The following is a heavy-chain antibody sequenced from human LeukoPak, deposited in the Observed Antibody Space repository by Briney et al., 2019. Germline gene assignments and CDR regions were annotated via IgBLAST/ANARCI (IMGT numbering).Heavy chain of an antibody. Sequence: GESLQISCKGSGSSFTSYWIGWVRQMPGKGLEWMGIIYPGDSDTRYSPSFQGQVTISADKSISTAYLQWSSLRASDTAMYYCARLIGSSWTHYYGMDVWGQGTTVTVSS. D-gene: IGHD6-13*01. V-gene: IGHV5-51*01. CDR2: IYPGDSDT. CDR1: GSSFTSYW. CDR3: ARLIGSSWTHYYGMDV. J-gene: IGHJ6*02.